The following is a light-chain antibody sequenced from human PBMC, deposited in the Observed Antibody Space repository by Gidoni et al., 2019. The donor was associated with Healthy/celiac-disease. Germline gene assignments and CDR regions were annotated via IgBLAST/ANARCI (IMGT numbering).Light chain of an antibody. V-gene: IGKV3-11*01. Sequence: EIVLTQSPATLSLSPGERATLSCSASQSVSSYLAWYQQKHGQAPRLLIYDASNRATGIPARFSGSGSGTDFTLTISSLEPEDFAVYYCQQRSNWPRTFGQGTKLEIK. CDR2: DAS. J-gene: IGKJ2*01. CDR1: QSVSSY. CDR3: QQRSNWPRT.